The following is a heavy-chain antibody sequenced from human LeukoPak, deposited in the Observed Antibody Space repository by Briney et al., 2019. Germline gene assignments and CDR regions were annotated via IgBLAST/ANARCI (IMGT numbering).Heavy chain of an antibody. CDR1: GITVTDYF. Sequence: ASVKVSCKASGITVTDYFIHWVRQAPGQGLEWTGWINPHNGGTNYAQKFQGRVTMTRDTSINTVYMDLTRLTSGDTAIYYCAGHSSSSDGWFDPWGQGTLVTVSS. CDR3: AGHSSSSDGWFDP. CDR2: INPHNGGT. V-gene: IGHV1-2*02. D-gene: IGHD6-6*01. J-gene: IGHJ5*02.